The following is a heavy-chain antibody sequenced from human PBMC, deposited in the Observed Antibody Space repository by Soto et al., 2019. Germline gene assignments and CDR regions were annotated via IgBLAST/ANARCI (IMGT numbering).Heavy chain of an antibody. J-gene: IGHJ6*02. CDR1: GGTFSSYA. D-gene: IGHD3-10*01. Sequence: QVQLVQSGAEVKKPGSSVKVSCKASGGTFSSYAISWVRQAPGQGLEGMGGIIPIFGTANYAQKFQGRVTITADESTSTAYMELSSLRSEDTAVYYCARDLRVPPSYGMDVWGQGTTVTVSS. CDR2: IIPIFGTA. CDR3: ARDLRVPPSYGMDV. V-gene: IGHV1-69*01.